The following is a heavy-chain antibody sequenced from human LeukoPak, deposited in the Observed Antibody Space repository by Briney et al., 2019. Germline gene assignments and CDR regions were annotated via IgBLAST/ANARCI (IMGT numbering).Heavy chain of an antibody. D-gene: IGHD3-22*01. CDR2: VYHTGNM. V-gene: IGHV4-30-2*01. J-gene: IGHJ4*02. CDR3: ARGVEGYDVSGFYYDY. Sequence: SETLSLTRAVSGGSVNSGGFSWTWIRRPPGKGLEWIGYVYHTGNMYFNPSLEGRVTISLDTSKNQFSLELTSVTAADTAVYFCARGVEGYDVSGFYYDYWGQGTLVTVSS. CDR1: GGSVNSGGFS.